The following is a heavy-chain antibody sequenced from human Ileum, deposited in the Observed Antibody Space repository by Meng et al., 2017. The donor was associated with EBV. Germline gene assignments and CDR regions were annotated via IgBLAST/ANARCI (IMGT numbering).Heavy chain of an antibody. J-gene: IGHJ4*02. CDR2: IYYSGST. V-gene: IGHV4-28*01. D-gene: IGHD3-22*01. CDR3: ARNVPGTSAYYD. Sequence: APLQASGPGLVKPPHPLSLPCAVSGYSISSSNWWGWIRQPPGKGLEWIGYIYYSGSTSYNPSLKSRVTMSVDTSRNQFSLNLNSVTAVDTAVYYCARNVPGTSAYYDWGQGTLVTVSS. CDR1: GYSISSSNW.